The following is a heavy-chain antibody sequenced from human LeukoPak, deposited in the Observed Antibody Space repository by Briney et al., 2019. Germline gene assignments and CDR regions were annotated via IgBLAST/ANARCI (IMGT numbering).Heavy chain of an antibody. Sequence: SETLSLTCTVSGGSISSYYWSWIRQPPGKGLEWIGYIYYSGSTNHNPSLKSRVTISVDTSKNQFSLKLSSVTAADTAVYYCARGYEPEAVDAFDIWGQGTMVTVSS. CDR2: IYYSGST. CDR3: ARGYEPEAVDAFDI. CDR1: GGSISSYY. V-gene: IGHV4-59*01. J-gene: IGHJ3*02. D-gene: IGHD3-16*01.